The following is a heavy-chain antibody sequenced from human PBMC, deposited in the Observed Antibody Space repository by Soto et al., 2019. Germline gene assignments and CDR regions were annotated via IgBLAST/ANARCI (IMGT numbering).Heavy chain of an antibody. D-gene: IGHD6-19*01. Sequence: PGGSLRLSCAASGFTFSSYGMHWVRQAPGKGLEWVAVISYDGSNKYYADSVKGRFTISRDNSKNTLYLQMNSLRAEDTAVYYCAKGSILGYSSGWYLIDYWGQGTLVTVSS. CDR3: AKGSILGYSSGWYLIDY. V-gene: IGHV3-30*18. CDR2: ISYDGSNK. CDR1: GFTFSSYG. J-gene: IGHJ4*02.